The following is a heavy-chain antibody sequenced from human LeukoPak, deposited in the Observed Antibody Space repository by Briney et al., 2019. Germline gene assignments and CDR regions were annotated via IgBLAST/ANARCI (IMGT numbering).Heavy chain of an antibody. J-gene: IGHJ3*02. CDR2: INHSGST. Sequence: PSETLSLTCAVYGGSFSGYYWSWIRQPPGKGLEWIGEINHSGSTKYNPSLKSRVTISVDTSKNQFSLKLSSVTAADTAVYYCARYDYGDHGAFDIWGQGTMVTVSS. CDR1: GGSFSGYY. D-gene: IGHD4-17*01. CDR3: ARYDYGDHGAFDI. V-gene: IGHV4-34*01.